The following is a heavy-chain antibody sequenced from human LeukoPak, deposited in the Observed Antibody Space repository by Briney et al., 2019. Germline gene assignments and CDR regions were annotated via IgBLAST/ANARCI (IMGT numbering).Heavy chain of an antibody. V-gene: IGHV3-7*05. Sequence: GGSLRLSCATSGFPLSSSWMSWVRQAPGKGLEWVASINQDGSEKYYVGSVKGRFTISRDNAENSLWLQMNSLRAEDTAVYYCATWSDGWEFDHWGQGTLVSVSS. CDR1: GFPLSSSW. J-gene: IGHJ4*02. CDR3: ATWSDGWEFDH. CDR2: INQDGSEK. D-gene: IGHD5-24*01.